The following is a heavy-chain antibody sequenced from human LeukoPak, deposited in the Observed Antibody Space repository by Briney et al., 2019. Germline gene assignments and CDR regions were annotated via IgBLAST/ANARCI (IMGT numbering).Heavy chain of an antibody. Sequence: GSSVKVSCRASGGTFSSYAISWVRQAPGQGLEWMGGIIPIFGTANYAQKFQGRVTITTDESTSTAYMELSSLRSENTAVYYCAKNPYCSSTSCYWEDVWGKGTTVTVSS. CDR3: AKNPYCSSTSCYWEDV. V-gene: IGHV1-69*05. J-gene: IGHJ6*04. CDR2: IIPIFGTA. D-gene: IGHD2-2*01. CDR1: GGTFSSYA.